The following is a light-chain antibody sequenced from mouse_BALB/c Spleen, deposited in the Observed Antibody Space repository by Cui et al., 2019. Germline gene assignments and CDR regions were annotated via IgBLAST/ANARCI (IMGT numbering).Light chain of an antibody. CDR2: GAS. J-gene: IGKJ4*01. Sequence: IVMTQSPKSMSMSVGERVTWSCKASEIGGTYVHWYQQKPEQSPKLLIYGASNRYTGVPDRFTGSGSATYFTLTISSVQAEDLADYHCRQSYSYPYTFGAGTKLEIK. CDR1: EIGGTY. V-gene: IGKV6-20*01. CDR3: RQSYSYPYT.